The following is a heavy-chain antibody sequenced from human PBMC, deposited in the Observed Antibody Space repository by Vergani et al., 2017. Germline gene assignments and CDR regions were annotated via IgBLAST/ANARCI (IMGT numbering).Heavy chain of an antibody. V-gene: IGHV3-7*01. D-gene: IGHD3-3*01. Sequence: EVQLVESGGGLVQPGGSLRLSCAASGFTFSSYWMSWVRQAPGKGLVWVANINEDGSEKYYVDSVKGRFTIARDNAKNSLYLQMNSLRAEKTAVYYCARGLDLEWLDCYNCMDVWGKGTTVTVSS. CDR1: GFTFSSYW. CDR3: ARGLDLEWLDCYNCMDV. J-gene: IGHJ6*03. CDR2: INEDGSEK.